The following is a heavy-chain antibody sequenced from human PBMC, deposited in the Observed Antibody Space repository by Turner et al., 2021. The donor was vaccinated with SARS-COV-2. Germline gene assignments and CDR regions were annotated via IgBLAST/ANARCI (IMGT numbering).Heavy chain of an antibody. Sequence: EVQLLESGGGVVQPGGSLRLSCAASGFTFSSYVMSWVRQAPGKGLEWVSSISVSGGSTYYADSVKGRFTISRDNSKNTLYLQMTSLRAEDTAVYYCAKAQLGYYLGVDYWGQGTLVTVSS. CDR3: AKAQLGYYLGVDY. V-gene: IGHV3-23*01. CDR2: ISVSGGST. J-gene: IGHJ4*02. D-gene: IGHD3-3*01. CDR1: GFTFSSYV.